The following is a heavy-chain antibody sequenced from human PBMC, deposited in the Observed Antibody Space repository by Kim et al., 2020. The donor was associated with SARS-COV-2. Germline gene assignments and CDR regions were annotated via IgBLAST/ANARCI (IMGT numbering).Heavy chain of an antibody. CDR2: IYHSGST. CDR3: ARVESSGWYGGYYYYGMGV. V-gene: IGHV4-4*02. J-gene: IGHJ6*04. CDR1: GGSISSSNW. D-gene: IGHD6-19*01. Sequence: SETLSLTCAASGGSISSSNWWRWVRQPPGKGLEWIGEIYHSGSTNYNPSLKSRVTISVDKSKNQFSLQLSSVTAADTAVYYCARVESSGWYGGYYYYGMGVWGEGTAVTVSS.